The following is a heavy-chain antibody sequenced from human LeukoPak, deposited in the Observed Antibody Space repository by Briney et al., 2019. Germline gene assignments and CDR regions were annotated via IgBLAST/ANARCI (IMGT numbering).Heavy chain of an antibody. V-gene: IGHV4-39*01. D-gene: IGHD3-10*01. CDR2: IYYSGST. CDR3: ARSKEVLLWFGEYPEFDY. J-gene: IGHJ4*02. Sequence: SETLSLTCTVSGGSISSSSYYWGWIRQPPGKGLEWIGSIYYSGSTYYNPSLESRVTISVDTSKNQFSLKLSSVTAADTAVYYCARSKEVLLWFGEYPEFDYWGQGTLVTVSS. CDR1: GGSISSSSYY.